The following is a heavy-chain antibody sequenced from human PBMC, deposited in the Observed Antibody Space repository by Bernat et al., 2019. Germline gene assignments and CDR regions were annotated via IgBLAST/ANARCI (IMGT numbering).Heavy chain of an antibody. J-gene: IGHJ4*02. Sequence: EVQLVESGGGLVQPGGSLRLSCTASGFSFSNYWMTWGRQSPGKGLEWVADINGDGSAKYYVDSVKGRFTISRDNSKNTLNLQMNTLRAEDTAVYYCATRGPTGSYFFDSWGQGTLVTVSS. CDR1: GFSFSNYW. V-gene: IGHV3-7*03. D-gene: IGHD3-10*01. CDR3: ATRGPTGSYFFDS. CDR2: INGDGSAK.